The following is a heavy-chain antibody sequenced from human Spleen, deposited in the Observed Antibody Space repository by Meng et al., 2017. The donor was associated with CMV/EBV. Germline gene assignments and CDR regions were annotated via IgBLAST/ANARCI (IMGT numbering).Heavy chain of an antibody. CDR2: INPSGGST. D-gene: IGHD3-3*01. CDR1: GYNFTSYY. Sequence: KASGYNFTSYYMHWVRQAPGQGLEWMGIINPSGGSTSYAQKFQGRVTMTRDTSTSTVYMELSSLRSEDTAVYYCARSAPHFGVANDYWGQGTLVTVSS. CDR3: ARSAPHFGVANDY. J-gene: IGHJ4*02. V-gene: IGHV1-46*01.